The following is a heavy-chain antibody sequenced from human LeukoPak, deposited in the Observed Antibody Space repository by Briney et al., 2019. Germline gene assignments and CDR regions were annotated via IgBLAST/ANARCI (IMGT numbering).Heavy chain of an antibody. CDR2: ISGSGGST. CDR3: ARERYSSSWYWFDP. D-gene: IGHD6-13*01. Sequence: PGGSLRLSCAASGFTFSSYAMSWVRQAPGKGLEWVSAISGSGGSTYYADSVKGRFTISRDNAKNSLYLQMNSLRAEDTALYYCARERYSSSWYWFDPWGQGTLVTVSS. CDR1: GFTFSSYA. V-gene: IGHV3-23*01. J-gene: IGHJ5*02.